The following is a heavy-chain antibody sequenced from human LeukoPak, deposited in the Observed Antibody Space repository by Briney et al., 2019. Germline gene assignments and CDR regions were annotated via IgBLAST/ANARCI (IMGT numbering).Heavy chain of an antibody. Sequence: GGSLRLSCAASGFTFSSYSMNWVRQAPGKGLEWVSSISSRSSYIYYADSAEGRFTISRDNAKNSLYLQMNSLRAEDTAVYYCARDREGAYYGMDVWGQGTTVTVSS. CDR3: ARDREGAYYGMDV. V-gene: IGHV3-21*01. CDR2: ISSRSSYI. J-gene: IGHJ6*02. D-gene: IGHD5-24*01. CDR1: GFTFSSYS.